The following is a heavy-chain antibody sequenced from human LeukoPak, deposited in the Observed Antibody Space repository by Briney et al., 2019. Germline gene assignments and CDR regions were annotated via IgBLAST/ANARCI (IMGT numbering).Heavy chain of an antibody. CDR3: ARGWDYYDSSGYLV. CDR1: GFTFNTYA. D-gene: IGHD3-22*01. V-gene: IGHV3-30*04. CDR2: MSFDGTNR. Sequence: GGSLRLSCAASGFTFNTYAMHWVRQAPGKGLEWVATMSFDGTNRYYADSVKGRFTISRDNSKNTLYLQMNSLRAEDTAVYYCARGWDYYDSSGYLVWGQGTLVTVSS. J-gene: IGHJ1*01.